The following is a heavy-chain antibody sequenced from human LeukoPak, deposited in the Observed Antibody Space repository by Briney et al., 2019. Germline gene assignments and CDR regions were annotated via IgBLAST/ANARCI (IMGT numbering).Heavy chain of an antibody. CDR1: GDSVSSNTAA. J-gene: IGHJ4*02. CDR3: ARGSSSSWTTSFDY. Sequence: QALSLTCDISGDSVSSNTAAWNWIRQSPSRGLEWLGRTYYRSKWYNDYAVSVKSRITINPDTSKNQLSLHLNSVTPEDTAVYYCARGSSSSWTTSFDYWGQGTLVTVSS. V-gene: IGHV6-1*01. CDR2: TYYRSKWYN. D-gene: IGHD6-13*01.